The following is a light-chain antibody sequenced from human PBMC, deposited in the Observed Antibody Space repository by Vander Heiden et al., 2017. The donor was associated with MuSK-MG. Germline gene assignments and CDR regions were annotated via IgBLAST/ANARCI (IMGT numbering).Light chain of an antibody. V-gene: IGLV3-1*01. CDR2: QDS. Sequence: SYELTQPPSVSVSPGQTASITCSGDKLGEKYACWYQQKPGQSPVLVIYQDSKRPSGLPERFSGSNSGNTATLTISGTQAMDEADYYCQAWDSSTSHVVFGGGTKLTVL. CDR1: KLGEKY. J-gene: IGLJ2*01. CDR3: QAWDSSTSHVV.